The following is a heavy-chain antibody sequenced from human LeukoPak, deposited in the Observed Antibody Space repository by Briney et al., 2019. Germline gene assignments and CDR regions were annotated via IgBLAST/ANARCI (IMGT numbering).Heavy chain of an antibody. CDR1: GFTFSTYA. CDR2: ISGSGVST. CDR3: AKDRRNWRYSFDY. D-gene: IGHD1-1*01. J-gene: IGHJ4*02. V-gene: IGHV3-23*01. Sequence: GGSLRLSCAASGFTFSTYAMSWVRQAPGKGLEWVSAISGSGVSTYYADSVKGRFTTSRDNSKNTLYLQMNSLRAEDTAVYYCAKDRRNWRYSFDYWRQGALVTVSP.